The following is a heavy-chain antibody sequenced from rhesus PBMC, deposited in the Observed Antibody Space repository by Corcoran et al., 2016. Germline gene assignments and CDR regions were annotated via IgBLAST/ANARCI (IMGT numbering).Heavy chain of an antibody. J-gene: IGHJ4*01. CDR2: INTGGGST. CDR3: ARLTSGYYTL. CDR1: GFTFGSYY. Sequence: EVQLVESGGGLVQPGGSLRLSCTGSGFTFGSYYMYWVRQAPGKGLEWVSAINTGGGSTWYTDYVKGRFTISKENAKNTLYLQMDSLRAEDTAVYYCARLTSGYYTLWGQGVLVTVSS. V-gene: IGHV3-8*01. D-gene: IGHD3-28*01.